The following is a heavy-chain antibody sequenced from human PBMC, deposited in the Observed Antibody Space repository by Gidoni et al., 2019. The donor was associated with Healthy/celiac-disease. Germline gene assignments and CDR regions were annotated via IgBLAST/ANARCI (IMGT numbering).Heavy chain of an antibody. Sequence: QVQLQQWGAGLLKPSATLSLTCAVYGGSFSGYYWSWIRQPPGKGLEWIGEIYHSGSTNYNPSLKSRVTISVDTSKNQFSLKLSSVIAADTAVYYCARTYSSSPGGVFDYWGQGTLVTVSS. CDR2: IYHSGST. J-gene: IGHJ4*02. V-gene: IGHV4-34*01. CDR1: GGSFSGYY. D-gene: IGHD6-6*01. CDR3: ARTYSSSPGGVFDY.